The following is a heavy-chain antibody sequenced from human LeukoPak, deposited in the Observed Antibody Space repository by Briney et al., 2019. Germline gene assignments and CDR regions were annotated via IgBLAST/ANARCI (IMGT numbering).Heavy chain of an antibody. D-gene: IGHD6-19*01. V-gene: IGHV4-30-2*01. CDR2: IYHSGST. J-gene: IGHJ3*02. CDR1: GGSTSSGGYY. Sequence: KASETLCLTCTVSGGSTSSGGYYWSWIRQPPGKGLEWIGYIYHSGSTYYNPSLKSRVTISVDRSKNQFSLKLSSVTAADTAVYYCATCPIPGIAVAGTADGGNAFDIWGQGTMVTVSS. CDR3: ATCPIPGIAVAGTADGGNAFDI.